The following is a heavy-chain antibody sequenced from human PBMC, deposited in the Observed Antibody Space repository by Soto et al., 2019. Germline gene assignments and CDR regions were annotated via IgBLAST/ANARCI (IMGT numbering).Heavy chain of an antibody. V-gene: IGHV3-23*01. CDR3: ARGSSGYISSWYYFDY. CDR2: ISGIGGST. Sequence: HPGGALRLSCAASGFTFTDYALSWVRQALGKGLEWVATISGIGGSTYLADSVKGRLSISRDNSKNTVSLLMNGLRAEDTAVYFCARGSSGYISSWYYFDYGGRGTLVTVSS. J-gene: IGHJ4*02. D-gene: IGHD6-13*01. CDR1: GFTFTDYA.